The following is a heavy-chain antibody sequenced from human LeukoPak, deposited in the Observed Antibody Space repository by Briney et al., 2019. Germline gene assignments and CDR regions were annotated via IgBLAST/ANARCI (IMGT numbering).Heavy chain of an antibody. J-gene: IGHJ4*02. CDR2: ISYDGSNK. D-gene: IGHD6-6*01. CDR1: GFTFSSYA. Sequence: AGSLSLYCSASGFTFSSYAMHRVGQAPGKGLEWVAVISYDGSNKYYANSVKGLFTSSRDNSKNTLDLQMNSLRAEDTAVYYCARDQSSSTPFDYWGQGTLVTVSS. V-gene: IGHV3-30*04. CDR3: ARDQSSSTPFDY.